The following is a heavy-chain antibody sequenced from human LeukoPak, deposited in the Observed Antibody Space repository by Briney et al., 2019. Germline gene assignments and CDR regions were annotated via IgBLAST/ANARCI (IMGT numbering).Heavy chain of an antibody. CDR2: ISGSGGST. D-gene: IGHD3-10*01. V-gene: IGHV3-23*01. CDR1: GFTFSSYA. J-gene: IGHJ4*02. Sequence: PGGSLRLSCAASGFTFSSYAMSWVRQAPGKGLEWVSAISGSGGSTYYADSVKGRFTISRDNSKNTLYLQMNSLRAEDTAVYYCAKDYYYGSGSYTGFDYWGQGTLVTVSS. CDR3: AKDYYYGSGSYTGFDY.